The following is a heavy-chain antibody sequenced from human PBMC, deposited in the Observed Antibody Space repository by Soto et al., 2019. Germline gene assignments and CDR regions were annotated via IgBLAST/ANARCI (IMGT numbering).Heavy chain of an antibody. CDR2: IYWDDDK. CDR3: AHTVDDILTL. V-gene: IGHV2-5*02. CDR1: GFSLSTSGVG. J-gene: IGHJ4*02. Sequence: QITLKASGPTLVKPTQTLTLTCTFSGFSLSTSGVGVGWIRQPPGQALEWLALIYWDDDKRYSPSLKSRLTITMNTSKTQVVLTMTNMDPVDTATDNCAHTVDDILTLWGQGTLVTVSS. D-gene: IGHD3-9*01.